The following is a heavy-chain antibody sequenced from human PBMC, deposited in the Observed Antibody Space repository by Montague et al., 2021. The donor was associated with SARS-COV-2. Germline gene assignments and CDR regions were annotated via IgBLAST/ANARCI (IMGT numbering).Heavy chain of an antibody. CDR1: SGSISNYY. V-gene: IGHV4-59*08. D-gene: IGHD3-16*01. CDR3: SGSVQFAYGLDV. Sequence: SETLSLTCTVSSGSISNYYWSWIRLPPGNGLEWIGFISHTESTNYNPSLESRASISIDTSKSQFYLRMRSVTAADTAVYYCSGSVQFAYGLDVWGQGTTVTISS. CDR2: ISHTEST. J-gene: IGHJ6*02.